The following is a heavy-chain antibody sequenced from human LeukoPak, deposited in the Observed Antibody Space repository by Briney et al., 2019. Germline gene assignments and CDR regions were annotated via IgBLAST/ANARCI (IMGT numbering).Heavy chain of an antibody. CDR2: ISSSSSYI. J-gene: IGHJ4*02. D-gene: IGHD4-17*01. CDR1: GFTFSNSA. Sequence: GGFLRLSCAASGFTFSNSALSWVRQAPGKGREWVSSISSSSSYIYYADSVKGRFTISRDNAKNSLYLQMNSLRAEDTAVYYWARDDYGWTCFDYWGQGTLVTVSS. CDR3: ARDDYGWTCFDY. V-gene: IGHV3-21*01.